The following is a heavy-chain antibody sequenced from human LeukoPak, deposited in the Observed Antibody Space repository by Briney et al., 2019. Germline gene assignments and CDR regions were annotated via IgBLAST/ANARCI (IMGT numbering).Heavy chain of an antibody. J-gene: IGHJ3*01. V-gene: IGHV1-2*02. CDR1: AYSLTGFY. CDR3: ATAAYDGDGPRSLDY. D-gene: IGHD2-21*02. Sequence: GASVKVSCKASAYSLTGFYILWMRQAPGQGLDWMGWINPNSGGAHYAQRFQGRVTMTWDSSITTAYMQVSRLTLDDSAVYFCATAAYDGDGPRSLDYWGQGTMVAVSS. CDR2: INPNSGGA.